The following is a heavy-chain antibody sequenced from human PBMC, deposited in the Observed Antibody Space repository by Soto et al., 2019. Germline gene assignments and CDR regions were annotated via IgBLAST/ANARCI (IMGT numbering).Heavy chain of an antibody. V-gene: IGHV3-23*01. CDR3: AKQHGAWPSNWLDA. CDR2: ISVTGENS. J-gene: IGHJ5*02. Sequence: GGSLRLSCTASQFTFNVYGMSWVRQAPGKGLEWVSSISVTGENSLYADSVRGRFTMSRDNSKDTLYLQMNSLRVDDAAMYYCAKQHGAWPSNWLDAWGQGALVTVSS. CDR1: QFTFNVYG.